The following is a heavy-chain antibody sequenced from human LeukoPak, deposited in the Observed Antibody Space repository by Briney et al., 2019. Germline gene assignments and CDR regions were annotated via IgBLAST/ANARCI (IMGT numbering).Heavy chain of an antibody. CDR3: ASSGWFDGMDV. J-gene: IGHJ6*02. Sequence: GRFTISRDNAKNSVYLQVNSLRAGDTAMYYCASSGWFDGMDVWGQGTTVTVSS. V-gene: IGHV3-11*03. D-gene: IGHD3-10*01.